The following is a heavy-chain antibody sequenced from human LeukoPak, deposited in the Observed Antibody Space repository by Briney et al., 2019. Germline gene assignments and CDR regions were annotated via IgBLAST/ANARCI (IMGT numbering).Heavy chain of an antibody. CDR2: IGAGGDVT. CDR1: GFAFSGYA. Sequence: GGSLRLSCTVSGFAFSGYAMSWVRQAPGKGPEWVSSIGAGGDVTYSADSVKGRFTISRDNSKRTLFLQMNSLRAEDTAVYYCAKVHYTASFPGSFPGRNYFDSWGPGSLVTVS. V-gene: IGHV3-23*01. D-gene: IGHD1-26*01. J-gene: IGHJ4*02. CDR3: AKVHYTASFPGSFPGRNYFDS.